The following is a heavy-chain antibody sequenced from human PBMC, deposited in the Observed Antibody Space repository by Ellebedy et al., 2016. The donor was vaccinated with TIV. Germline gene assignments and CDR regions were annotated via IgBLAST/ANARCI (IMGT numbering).Heavy chain of an antibody. Sequence: GESLKISXAASGFTFSSYAMSWVRQAPGKGLEWVSAISGSGGSTYYADSVKGRFTISRDNSKNTLYLQMNSLRAEDTAVYYCAKVLSSSWYPLFDYWGQGTLVTVSS. V-gene: IGHV3-23*01. J-gene: IGHJ4*02. CDR2: ISGSGGST. CDR1: GFTFSSYA. CDR3: AKVLSSSWYPLFDY. D-gene: IGHD6-13*01.